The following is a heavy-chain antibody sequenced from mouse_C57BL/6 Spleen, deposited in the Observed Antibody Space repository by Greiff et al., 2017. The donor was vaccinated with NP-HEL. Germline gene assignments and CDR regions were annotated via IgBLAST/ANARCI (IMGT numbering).Heavy chain of an antibody. Sequence: EVQLVESEGGLVQPGSSMKLSCTASGFTFSDYYMAWVRQVPEKGLEWVANINYDGSSTYYLDSLKSRFIISRDNAKNILYLQMSSLKSEDTATYYCARAARSSYGFAYWGQGTLVTVSA. CDR3: ARAARSSYGFAY. D-gene: IGHD1-1*01. CDR1: GFTFSDYY. J-gene: IGHJ3*01. V-gene: IGHV5-16*01. CDR2: INYDGSST.